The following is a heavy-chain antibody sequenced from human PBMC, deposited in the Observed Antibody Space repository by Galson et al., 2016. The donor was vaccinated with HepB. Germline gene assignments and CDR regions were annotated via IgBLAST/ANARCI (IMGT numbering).Heavy chain of an antibody. J-gene: IGHJ2*01. V-gene: IGHV4-4*02. CDR2: IYHTGPT. CDR3: ARGTVAVLAPAGGIWYYDL. CDR1: GGSISDGHW. D-gene: IGHD2-21*01. Sequence: ETLSLTCAVSGGSISDGHWWTWVRQTPGKGLEWIGEIYHTGPTNYNPSPESRVTISIDKSNSQSSLNLSSVTAADTAMYYCARGTVAVLAPAGGIWYYDLWGRGSLVSVSS.